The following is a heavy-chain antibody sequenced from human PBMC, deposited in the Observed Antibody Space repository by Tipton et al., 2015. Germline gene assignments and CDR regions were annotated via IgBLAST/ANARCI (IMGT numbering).Heavy chain of an antibody. J-gene: IGHJ4*02. Sequence: GLVKPSQTLSLTCAISGDSVSSSSGTWNWIRQSPSRGLEWLGRTFYRSRWYNDYAASVQSRITINPDTSKNQFSLQLNSVTAADTAVYYCARGDWIIWGQGTLVTVSS. CDR3: ARGDWII. V-gene: IGHV6-1*01. D-gene: IGHD3/OR15-3a*01. CDR2: TFYRSRWYN. CDR1: GDSVSSSSGT.